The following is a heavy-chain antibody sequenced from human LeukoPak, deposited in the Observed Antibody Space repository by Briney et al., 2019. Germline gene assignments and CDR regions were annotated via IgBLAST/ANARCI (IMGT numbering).Heavy chain of an antibody. CDR2: ISSSGSTT. CDR3: ARIYRSGGSIDY. Sequence: GGSLRLSCAASGFTFSSYSMNWVRQAPGKGLEWVSSISSSGSTTFYADSLKGRFTMSRDNAKKSLSLQVNSLRAEDTAVYYCARIYRSGGSIDYWGQGTLVTVSS. CDR1: GFTFSSYS. D-gene: IGHD2-15*01. V-gene: IGHV3-48*04. J-gene: IGHJ4*02.